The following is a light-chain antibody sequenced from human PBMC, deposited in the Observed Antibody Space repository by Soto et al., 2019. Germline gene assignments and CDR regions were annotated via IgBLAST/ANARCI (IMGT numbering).Light chain of an antibody. CDR3: ASFATSSTRV. CDR2: EVN. CDR1: TSDIGTYNY. V-gene: IGLV2-14*01. J-gene: IGLJ1*01. Sequence: QSALTQPASVSGSPGQSITVSCTGTTSDIGTYNYVSWYQQHPGKAPKLIIYEVNNRPSGVSNRFSGSKSANTASLTISGLQAEDEADNYCASFATSSTRVFGTGTKVTVL.